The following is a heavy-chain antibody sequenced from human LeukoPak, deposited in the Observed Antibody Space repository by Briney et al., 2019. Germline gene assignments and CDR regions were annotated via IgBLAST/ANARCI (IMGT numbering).Heavy chain of an antibody. D-gene: IGHD3-10*01. J-gene: IGHJ4*02. V-gene: IGHV3-21*04. Sequence: GESLRLSCAASGFTFTDYSMNWVRQAPGKGLEWVSVISSSNKYIYYADSVKGRFTISRDSSKNTLYLQMNSLRAEDTAVYYCAKGWFTIDYWGQGTLVTVSS. CDR2: ISSSNKYI. CDR1: GFTFTDYS. CDR3: AKGWFTIDY.